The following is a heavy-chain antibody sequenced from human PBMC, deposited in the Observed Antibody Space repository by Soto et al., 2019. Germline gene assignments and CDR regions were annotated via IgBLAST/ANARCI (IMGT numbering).Heavy chain of an antibody. CDR3: AKYRGPTGSWYCDI. CDR1: GFIFSSYA. CDR2: ISNSGDT. V-gene: IGHV3-23*01. Sequence: EVQLLESGGGLVQPGGSLRLSCAASGFIFSSYAMAWVRQAPGKGLEWVSSISNSGDTYYADSVKGRFTISRDISKDTLFLQMNSLRAEDTAVFYCAKYRGPTGSWYCDIWGRGTLVTVSS. J-gene: IGHJ2*01. D-gene: IGHD4-17*01.